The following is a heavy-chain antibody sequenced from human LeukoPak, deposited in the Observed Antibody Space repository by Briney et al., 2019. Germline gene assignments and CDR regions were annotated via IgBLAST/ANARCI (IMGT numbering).Heavy chain of an antibody. D-gene: IGHD6-13*01. CDR1: GGSFSGYY. CDR2: INHSGST. V-gene: IGHV4-34*01. J-gene: IGHJ3*02. CDR3: ARYQLVPGYSDAFDI. Sequence: KPSETLSLTCAVYGGSFSGYYWSWIRQPPGKGLEWIGEINHSGSTNYNPSLKSRVTISVDTSKNQFSLKLTSVTTEDTAVYFCARYQLVPGYSDAFDIWGQGTLVTVSS.